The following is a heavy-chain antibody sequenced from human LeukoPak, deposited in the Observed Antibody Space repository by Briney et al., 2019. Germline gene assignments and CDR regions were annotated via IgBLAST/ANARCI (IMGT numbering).Heavy chain of an antibody. J-gene: IGHJ1*01. CDR1: GVSFSGYY. CDR2: INHSGST. D-gene: IGHD4-17*01. CDR3: ARGPTTVTTREYFQH. V-gene: IGHV4-34*01. Sequence: SETLSLTCAVYGVSFSGYYWSWIRQPPGKGLEWIGEINHSGSTNYNPSLKSRVTISVDTSKNQFSLKLSSVTAADTAVYYCARGPTTVTTREYFQHWGQGTLVTVSS.